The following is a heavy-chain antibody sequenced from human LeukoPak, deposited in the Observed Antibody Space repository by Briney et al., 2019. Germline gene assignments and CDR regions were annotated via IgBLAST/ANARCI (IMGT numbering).Heavy chain of an antibody. CDR3: ARSFYPFYYFDY. CDR2: INPNSGGT. CDR1: GYTGNGYY. V-gene: IGHV1-2*02. J-gene: IGHJ4*02. Sequence: ASVEGSWEAAGYTGNGYYMRWVRHAPGQRLEWMGWINPNSGGTNYAQKFQGRVTMTRDTSISTAYMELSRLRSDDTAVYYCARSFYPFYYFDYWGQGTLLTVSS. D-gene: IGHD3-16*01.